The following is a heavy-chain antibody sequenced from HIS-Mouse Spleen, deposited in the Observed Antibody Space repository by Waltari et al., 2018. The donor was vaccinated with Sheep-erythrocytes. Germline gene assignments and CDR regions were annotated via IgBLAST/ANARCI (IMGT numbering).Heavy chain of an antibody. J-gene: IGHJ4*02. V-gene: IGHV3-21*01. CDR2: ISSSSIYI. D-gene: IGHD1-26*01. CDR1: GFTFSSYS. CDR3: ARVASGATVDY. Sequence: EVQLVESGGGLVKPGGSLRLSCAASGFTFSSYSMNWVRQAPGKGLEWVSSISSSSIYIYYADSVKGRFTISRDNAKNSLYLQMTSLGAEDTGVYYCARVASGATVDYGGQGTLVTVS.